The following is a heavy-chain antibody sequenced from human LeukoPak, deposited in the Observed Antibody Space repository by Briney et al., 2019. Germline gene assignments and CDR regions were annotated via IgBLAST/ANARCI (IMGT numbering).Heavy chain of an antibody. Sequence: GESLRISCKGSGYTFSSYWIGWVRQMPGKGLEWMGIIYPGDSDTRYSPSLQGQVTISVDTSIGTAYLQWSSLKASDTAMYYCARLGSSWAFDYWGQGTLVTVSS. D-gene: IGHD6-13*01. CDR3: ARLGSSWAFDY. CDR2: IYPGDSDT. V-gene: IGHV5-51*01. CDR1: GYTFSSYW. J-gene: IGHJ4*02.